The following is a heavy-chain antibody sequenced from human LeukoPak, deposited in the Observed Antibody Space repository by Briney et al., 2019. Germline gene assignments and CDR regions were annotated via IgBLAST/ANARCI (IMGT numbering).Heavy chain of an antibody. CDR1: GFIFSGAW. Sequence: GGSLRLSCAASGFIFSGAWMNWVRQAPGKGLEWVGHIRSKADGGTPDYIAPVKGRFTISRDDSKDTLYLQMDSLRAEDTAVYYCARDEGAAPNYWGQGTLVTVSS. J-gene: IGHJ4*02. D-gene: IGHD1-26*01. CDR3: ARDEGAAPNY. V-gene: IGHV3-15*07. CDR2: IRSKADGGTP.